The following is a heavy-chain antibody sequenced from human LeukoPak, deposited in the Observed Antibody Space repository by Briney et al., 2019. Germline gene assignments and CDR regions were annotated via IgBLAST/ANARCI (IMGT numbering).Heavy chain of an antibody. J-gene: IGHJ4*02. V-gene: IGHV4-39*01. Sequence: PSETLSLTCTVSGGSISSSSYYWGWIRQPPGKGLEWIGSIYYSGSTYYNPSLKSRVTISVDTSKNQFSLKLSSVTAADTAVYYCARLFLGGLTGYFGYWGQGTLVTVSS. CDR1: GGSISSSSYY. CDR2: IYYSGST. D-gene: IGHD3-9*01. CDR3: ARLFLGGLTGYFGY.